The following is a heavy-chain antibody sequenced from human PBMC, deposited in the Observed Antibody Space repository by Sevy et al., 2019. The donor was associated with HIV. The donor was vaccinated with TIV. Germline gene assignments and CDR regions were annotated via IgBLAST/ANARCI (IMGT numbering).Heavy chain of an antibody. CDR1: GFTFSSSA. V-gene: IGHV3-23*01. CDR3: ARDGGGSGDY. CDR2: ITSNGGST. D-gene: IGHD3-16*01. Sequence: GGSLRLSCAASGFTFSSSAMTWVRQAPGKGLEWVSAITSNGGSTFYADSVKGRFTISRDISQNTLFLQMNSLRAEDTAVYYCARDGGGSGDYWGQGTLVTVSS. J-gene: IGHJ4*02.